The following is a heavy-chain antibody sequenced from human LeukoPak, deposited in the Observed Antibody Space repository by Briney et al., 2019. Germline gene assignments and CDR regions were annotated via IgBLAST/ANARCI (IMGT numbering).Heavy chain of an antibody. CDR3: STGPRSLIY. CDR2: ISGSGSDI. CDR1: GFSFSDSY. V-gene: IGHV3-11*01. J-gene: IGHJ4*01. Sequence: PGGSLRLSCVVSGFSFSDSYMTWIRQTPGKGLEWLAYISGSGSDIYYADSVKGRFTISRDNAKNSLYLQMNSLRPEDTALYYCSTGPRSLIYWGHGTLVTVSS.